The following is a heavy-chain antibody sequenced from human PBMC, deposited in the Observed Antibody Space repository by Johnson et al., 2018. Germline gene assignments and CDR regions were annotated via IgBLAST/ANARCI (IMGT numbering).Heavy chain of an antibody. D-gene: IGHD2-2*01. V-gene: IGHV3-9*01. CDR1: GFTFDDYA. J-gene: IGHJ6*03. CDR2: ISWNSGSI. CDR3: AKDPGDIVVVPAAMSYYYYMDV. Sequence: VQLVESGGGLVQPGRSLRLSCAASGFTFDDYAMHWVRQAPGKGLEWVSGISWNSGSIGYADSVKGRFTISRDNAKNSLYLQMNSLRAEDTAVYYCAKDPGDIVVVPAAMSYYYYMDVWGKGTTVTVSS.